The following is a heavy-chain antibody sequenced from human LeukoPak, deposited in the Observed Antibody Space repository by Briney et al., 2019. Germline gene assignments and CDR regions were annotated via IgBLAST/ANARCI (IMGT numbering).Heavy chain of an antibody. CDR3: TRGSVRDYYDSSGYYYPHDY. V-gene: IGHV3-49*03. Sequence: GGSLRLSCTASGFTFGDYAMSWFRQAPGKGLEWVGFIRSKAYGGTTEYAASVKGRFTISRDDSKSIAYLQMNSLKTEDTAVYYCTRGSVRDYYDSSGYYYPHDYWGQGTLVTVSS. CDR1: GFTFGDYA. D-gene: IGHD3-22*01. CDR2: IRSKAYGGTT. J-gene: IGHJ4*02.